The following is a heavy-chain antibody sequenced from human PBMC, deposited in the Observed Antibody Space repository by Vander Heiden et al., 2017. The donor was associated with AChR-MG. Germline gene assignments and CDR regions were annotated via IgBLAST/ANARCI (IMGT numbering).Heavy chain of an antibody. J-gene: IGHJ6*03. D-gene: IGHD3-3*01. CDR3: ARNYPAYYDFWSGYYYYYYMDV. CDR1: GFTFGSYW. CDR2: IKQDGSEK. Sequence: EVQLVESGGGLVQPGGSLRLSCAASGFTFGSYWMSWVRQAPGKGLEWVANIKQDGSEKYYVDSVKGRFTISRDNAKNSLYLQMNSLRAEDTAVYYCARNYPAYYDFWSGYYYYYYMDVWGKGTTVTVSS. V-gene: IGHV3-7*01.